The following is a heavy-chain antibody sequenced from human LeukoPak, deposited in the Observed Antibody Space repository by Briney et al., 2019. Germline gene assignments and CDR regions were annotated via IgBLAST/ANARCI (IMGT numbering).Heavy chain of an antibody. CDR3: ARGGDDYVWGSYGYYFDY. V-gene: IGHV3-30*14. CDR1: GFIFSSYA. D-gene: IGHD3-16*01. J-gene: IGHJ4*02. CDR2: TSYDGGEK. Sequence: PGGSLRLSCVGSGFIFSSYAMHWVRQVPGKGLEWVAITSYDGGEKYYADSVRGRFTISRDNSKNTLYLQMNSLRAEDTAVYYCARGGDDYVWGSYGYYFDYWGQGTLVTVSS.